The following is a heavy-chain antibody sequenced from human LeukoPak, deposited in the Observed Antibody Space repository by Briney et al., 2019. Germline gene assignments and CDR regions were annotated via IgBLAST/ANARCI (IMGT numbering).Heavy chain of an antibody. CDR2: IYPGDSDT. D-gene: IGHD3-22*01. Sequence: GGSLKISCKGSGYSFTSYWIGWVRQMPGKGLEWMGIIYPGDSDTRYSPSFQGQVTISADKSISTAYLQWSSLKAEDTAVYYCASHADYDSSGYWIDYWGQGTPVTVSS. CDR1: GYSFTSYW. CDR3: ASHADYDSSGYWIDY. J-gene: IGHJ4*02. V-gene: IGHV5-51*01.